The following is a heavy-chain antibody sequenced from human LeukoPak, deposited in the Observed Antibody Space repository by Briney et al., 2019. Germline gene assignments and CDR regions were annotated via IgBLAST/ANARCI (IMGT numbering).Heavy chain of an antibody. CDR1: GGTFSSYP. Sequence: SVKVSCKASGGTFSSYPISWVRQAPGQGLEWMGRIIPLLGIANYAQKFHGRVTITADKSTNTAYMELSSLRSEDTAVYYCARNAGGRFYGSRQVGYYSGMDVRGQGTTVTVSS. J-gene: IGHJ6*02. D-gene: IGHD3-10*01. CDR2: IIPLLGIA. CDR3: ARNAGGRFYGSRQVGYYSGMDV. V-gene: IGHV1-69*02.